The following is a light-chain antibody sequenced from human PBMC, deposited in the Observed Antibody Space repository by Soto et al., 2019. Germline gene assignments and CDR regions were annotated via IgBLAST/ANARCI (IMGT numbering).Light chain of an antibody. J-gene: IGLJ1*01. CDR1: NSDVGAYKF. Sequence: QSVLTQPRSVSGSPGQSVTISCTGSNSDVGAYKFVSWLQHNPGEAPKVMIYDVTQRPSGVPDRFSGTKSGNTASLTISGLQAEDEADYYCSSYTSSSSYVFGTGTKVTVL. CDR2: DVT. CDR3: SSYTSSSSYV. V-gene: IGLV2-11*01.